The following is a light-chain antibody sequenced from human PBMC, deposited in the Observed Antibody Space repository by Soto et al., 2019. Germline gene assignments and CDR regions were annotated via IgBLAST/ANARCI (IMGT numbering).Light chain of an antibody. Sequence: EIVLTQSPATLSVSPGGGATLSCRASQSVSSHLAWYQQKPGQGPRLLIYDASTRATGIPARFSGSVSGTEFTLTISSLQSEDFGVYYCHHYDVWPLTFGQGTKVDIK. CDR1: QSVSSH. V-gene: IGKV3D-15*01. CDR3: HHYDVWPLT. J-gene: IGKJ1*01. CDR2: DAS.